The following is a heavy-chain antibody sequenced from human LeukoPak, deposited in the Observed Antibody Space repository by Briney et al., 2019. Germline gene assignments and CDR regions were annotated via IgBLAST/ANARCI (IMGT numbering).Heavy chain of an antibody. CDR1: GYTFTGYC. CDR3: ARVLYYGSDLYYFDY. J-gene: IGHJ4*02. D-gene: IGHD3-10*01. Sequence: ASVKVSCKASGYTFTGYCMHWVRQAPGQGLEWMGWINPNSGGTNYAQKFQGRVTMTRDTSISTAYMELSRLRSDDTAVYYCARVLYYGSDLYYFDYWGQGTPVTVSS. V-gene: IGHV1-2*02. CDR2: INPNSGGT.